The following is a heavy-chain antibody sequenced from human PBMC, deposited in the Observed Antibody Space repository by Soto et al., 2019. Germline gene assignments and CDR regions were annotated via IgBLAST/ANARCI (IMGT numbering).Heavy chain of an antibody. CDR3: AYLPCSGGSCYWFSFSGMDV. CDR1: GFSLSTSGVG. D-gene: IGHD2-15*01. V-gene: IGHV2-5*02. CDR2: IYWDDDK. J-gene: IGHJ6*02. Sequence: QITLKECGPTLVKPTQTLTLTCTFSGFSLSTSGVGVACIRQPPGKSLEWLALIYWDDDKRYRPSLESRLTITKDTSKNQVVLTMTNMDSVDTATYYCAYLPCSGGSCYWFSFSGMDVWGQGTTVTVSS.